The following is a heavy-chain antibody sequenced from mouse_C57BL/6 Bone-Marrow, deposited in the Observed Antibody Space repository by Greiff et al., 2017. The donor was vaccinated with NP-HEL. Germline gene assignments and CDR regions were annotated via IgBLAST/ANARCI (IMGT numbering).Heavy chain of an antibody. J-gene: IGHJ3*01. Sequence: EVKLVESGPELVKPGASVKIPCKASGYTFTDYNMDWVKQSHGKSLEWIGDINPNNGGTIYNQKFKGKATLTVDKSSSTAYMELRSLTSEDTAVYYCARDEDSSGPWFAYWGQGTLVTVSA. CDR3: ARDEDSSGPWFAY. D-gene: IGHD3-2*02. V-gene: IGHV1-18*01. CDR1: GYTFTDYN. CDR2: INPNNGGT.